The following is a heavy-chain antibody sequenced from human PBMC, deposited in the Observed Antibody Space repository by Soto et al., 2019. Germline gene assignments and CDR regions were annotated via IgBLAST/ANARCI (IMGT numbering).Heavy chain of an antibody. V-gene: IGHV3-48*02. J-gene: IGHJ4*02. D-gene: IGHD6-13*01. Sequence: EVQLVESGGGLVQPGGSLRLSCAASGFTFSNYSMNWVRQAPGKGLEWVSYISSSSSTIYYADSVKGRFTISRDNAKNSLYLQMNSLRDEDTAVYYCARGYSSSWFVKPFDYWGQGTLVTVSS. CDR1: GFTFSNYS. CDR3: ARGYSSSWFVKPFDY. CDR2: ISSSSSTI.